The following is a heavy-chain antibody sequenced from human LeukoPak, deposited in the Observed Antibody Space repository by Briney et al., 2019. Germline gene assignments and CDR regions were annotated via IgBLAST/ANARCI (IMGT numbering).Heavy chain of an antibody. CDR1: GFTFSSYG. CDR2: IKQDGSDK. D-gene: IGHD2-21*02. Sequence: GGSLRLSCAASGFTFSSYGMSWVRQAPGKGLEWVANIKQDGSDKYYVDSVKGRFTISRDNAKNSLYLQMNSLRAEDTAVYYCARAIVVTALMDVWGKGTTVTVSS. J-gene: IGHJ6*03. V-gene: IGHV3-7*03. CDR3: ARAIVVTALMDV.